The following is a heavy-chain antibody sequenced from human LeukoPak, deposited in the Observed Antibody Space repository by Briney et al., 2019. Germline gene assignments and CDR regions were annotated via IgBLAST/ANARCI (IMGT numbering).Heavy chain of an antibody. V-gene: IGHV1-69*13. D-gene: IGHD1-26*01. CDR3: ARDGPRSGSYANPFDY. CDR1: GGTFSSYA. CDR2: IIPIFGTA. Sequence: ASVKVSCKASGGTFSSYAISWVRQAPGQGLEWMGGIIPIFGTANYAQKFQGRVTITADESTSTAYMELSSLRSEDTVVYYCARDGPRSGSYANPFDYWGQGTLVTVSS. J-gene: IGHJ4*02.